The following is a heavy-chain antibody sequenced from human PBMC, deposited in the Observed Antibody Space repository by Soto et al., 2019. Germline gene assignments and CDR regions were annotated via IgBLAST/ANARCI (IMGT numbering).Heavy chain of an antibody. CDR2: IYSTGST. V-gene: IGHV4-59*13. J-gene: IGHJ4*02. Sequence: QVQLQESGPGLVKPSETLSLSCAVSGGSITNYYWIWIRQPPGRGLEWIGYIYSTGSTNYNPSLKSRVTISVDTSENQVSLWLSSVTAADTAVYYCSRVSNDYSGNCSFDFWVQGTLVTVSS. CDR1: GGSITNYY. D-gene: IGHD4-4*01. CDR3: SRVSNDYSGNCSFDF.